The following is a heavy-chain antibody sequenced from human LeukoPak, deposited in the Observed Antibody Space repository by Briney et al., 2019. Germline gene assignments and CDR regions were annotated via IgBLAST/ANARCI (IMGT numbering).Heavy chain of an antibody. CDR3: ARDYYDSSGYVDY. D-gene: IGHD3-22*01. CDR2: ISSSSSYI. Sequence: KTGGSLRLSCAASGFTFSSYSMNWVRQAPGKGLEWVSSISSSSSYIYYADSVKGRFTISRDNAKNSLYLQMNSLRAEDTAVYYCARDYYDSSGYVDYWGQGTPVTVSS. V-gene: IGHV3-21*01. J-gene: IGHJ4*02. CDR1: GFTFSSYS.